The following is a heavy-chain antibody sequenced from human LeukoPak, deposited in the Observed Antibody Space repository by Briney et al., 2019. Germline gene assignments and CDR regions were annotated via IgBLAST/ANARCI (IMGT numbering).Heavy chain of an antibody. Sequence: GGSLRLSCAASGFTFSSYAMHWVRQAPGKGLEWVAVISYDGSNKYYADSVKGRFTISRDNSKYTLYLQMNSLRAEDTAVYYCARDLSRDGYNDYDAFDIWGQGTMVTVSS. J-gene: IGHJ3*02. CDR2: ISYDGSNK. V-gene: IGHV3-30-3*01. CDR1: GFTFSSYA. D-gene: IGHD5-24*01. CDR3: ARDLSRDGYNDYDAFDI.